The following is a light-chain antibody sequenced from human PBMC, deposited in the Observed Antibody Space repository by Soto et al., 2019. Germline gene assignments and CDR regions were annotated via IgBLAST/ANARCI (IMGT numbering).Light chain of an antibody. Sequence: DIQMNQSPSSLSASVGDSVSFTCRASQFISTYLNWYQQKPGKAPKLLIYAASSLQRGVPSRFSGSGSGTDFTLTISNLQPEDFATYFCQQSHSDPLTFGGGTKVEI. CDR3: QQSHSDPLT. J-gene: IGKJ4*01. V-gene: IGKV1-39*01. CDR2: AAS. CDR1: QFISTY.